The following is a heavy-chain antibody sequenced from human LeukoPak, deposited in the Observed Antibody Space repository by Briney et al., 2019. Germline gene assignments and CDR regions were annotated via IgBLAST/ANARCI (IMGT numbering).Heavy chain of an antibody. V-gene: IGHV3-48*02. CDR2: ISTSSTAI. CDR3: ARLRAGFYFDY. J-gene: IGHJ4*02. Sequence: GGSLRLFCAASRFTFSDLSMGWVRQAPGKGLEWISYISTSSTAIYYADSVKGRFTISRDNAINSLYLQMNRLRDEDTAVYYCARLRAGFYFDYWGQGTLVTVSS. CDR1: RFTFSDLS.